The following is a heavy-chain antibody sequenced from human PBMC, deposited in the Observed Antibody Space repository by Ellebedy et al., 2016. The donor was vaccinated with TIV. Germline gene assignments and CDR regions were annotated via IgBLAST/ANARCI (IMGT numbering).Heavy chain of an antibody. J-gene: IGHJ4*02. V-gene: IGHV4-39*07. CDR1: GDSFTSSSYY. D-gene: IGHD3-10*01. Sequence: MPGGSLRLSCTVSGVSGDSFTSSSYYWTWIRQAPGKGLEWIGSVYYSGSTYYNPSLETRVTTSLDTAKKQFSLKLTSVTAADTAVYYCARARGQYLYGSGSYFTNWGQGEVVTVSS. CDR2: VYYSGST. CDR3: ARARGQYLYGSGSYFTN.